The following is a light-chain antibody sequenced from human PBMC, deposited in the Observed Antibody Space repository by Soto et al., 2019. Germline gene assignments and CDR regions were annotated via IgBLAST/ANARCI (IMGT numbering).Light chain of an antibody. Sequence: QLVLTQPPSVSGAPGQRVTISCTGSSSNIGAGYDVHWYQQLPGTAPKLLIYGNSNRPSGVPDRCSGSKSGTSASLAITGLQAGDEADYYCQSYDSSLSGWVFGGGTKVTVL. CDR2: GNS. CDR3: QSYDSSLSGWV. V-gene: IGLV1-40*01. J-gene: IGLJ3*02. CDR1: SSNIGAGYD.